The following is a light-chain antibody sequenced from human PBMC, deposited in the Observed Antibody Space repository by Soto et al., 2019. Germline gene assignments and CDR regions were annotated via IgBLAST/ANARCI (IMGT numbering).Light chain of an antibody. V-gene: IGKV1-17*03. Sequence: DIQMTQSPSAMSASVGDRINITCRASQDISKYLAWFQQKAGKVPKRLIYPASSLESGVPSRFSGSGSGTEFTLTISSLQPDDSATYYCLQHDSYPRTFGQGTKVEVK. CDR3: LQHDSYPRT. CDR2: PAS. J-gene: IGKJ1*01. CDR1: QDISKY.